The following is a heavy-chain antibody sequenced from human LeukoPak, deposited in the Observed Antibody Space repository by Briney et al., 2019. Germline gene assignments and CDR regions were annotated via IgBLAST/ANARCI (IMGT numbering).Heavy chain of an antibody. Sequence: GGSLRISCAASGFTVSSNYMSWVRQAPGKGLEWVSVIYSGGSTYYADSVKGRFTISRDNSKNTLYLQMNSLRAEDTAVYYCARVYSSSSSYFDYWGQGTLVTVSS. CDR1: GFTVSSNY. V-gene: IGHV3-53*01. CDR2: IYSGGST. J-gene: IGHJ4*02. CDR3: ARVYSSSSSYFDY. D-gene: IGHD6-6*01.